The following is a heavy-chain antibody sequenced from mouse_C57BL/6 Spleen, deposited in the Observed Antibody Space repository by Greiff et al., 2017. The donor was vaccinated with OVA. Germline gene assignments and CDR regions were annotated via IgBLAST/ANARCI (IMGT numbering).Heavy chain of an antibody. V-gene: IGHV1-59*01. CDR1: GYTFTSYW. CDR3: AREGKLPSGYFDV. J-gene: IGHJ1*03. D-gene: IGHD2-1*01. CDR2: IDPSDSYT. Sequence: VQLQQPGAELVRPGTSVKLSCKASGYTFTSYWMHWVKQRPGQGLEWIGVIDPSDSYTNYNQKFKGKATLTVDTSSSTAYMQLSSLTSEDSAVYYCAREGKLPSGYFDVWGTGTTVTVSS.